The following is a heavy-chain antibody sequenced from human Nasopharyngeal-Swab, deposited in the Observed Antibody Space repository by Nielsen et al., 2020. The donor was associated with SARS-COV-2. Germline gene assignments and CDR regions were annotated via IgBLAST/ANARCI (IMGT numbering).Heavy chain of an antibody. CDR3: ARDGLDYDFWSAYFMDV. CDR1: GFPFHDYT. D-gene: IGHD3-3*01. CDR2: ISRDGDYI. J-gene: IGHJ6*02. V-gene: IGHV3-43*01. Sequence: GGSLRLSCEASGFPFHDYTMHWVRQIPGEGLEWVSLISRDGDYIYYADSVKGRFTISRDNAKNSLYLQMNSLRAEDTAVYYCARDGLDYDFWSAYFMDVWGQGTTVTVSS.